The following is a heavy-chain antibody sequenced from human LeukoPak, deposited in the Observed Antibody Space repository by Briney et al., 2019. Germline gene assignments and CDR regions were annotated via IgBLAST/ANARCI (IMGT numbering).Heavy chain of an antibody. D-gene: IGHD1-26*01. Sequence: GGSLRLSCAASGFTFSTYAMYWVRQAPGKGLEYVSAISGNGVNTYYANSVKVRFTISRDNSKNTLYLQLGSLRAEDMAVYYCARDSSLGMDWGQGTLVTVSA. CDR3: ARDSSLGMD. J-gene: IGHJ4*02. CDR1: GFTFSTYA. V-gene: IGHV3-64*01. CDR2: ISGNGVNT.